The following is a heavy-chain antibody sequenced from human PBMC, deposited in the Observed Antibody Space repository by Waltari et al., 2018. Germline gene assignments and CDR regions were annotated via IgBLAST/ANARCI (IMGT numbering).Heavy chain of an antibody. CDR3: AGDLWNYGYPDAFDI. D-gene: IGHD5-18*01. CDR1: PGSIGSFY. J-gene: IGHJ3*02. Sequence: QVRLQESGPGLVKPSETLSLTCTVSPGSIGSFYWSWIRQPAGKALEWIGRIDVPGSTNYNPSLQSRVTMSMDTSENQFSLDLSSVTAADTAVYYCAGDLWNYGYPDAFDICGQGTMVTVSS. CDR2: IDVPGST. V-gene: IGHV4-4*07.